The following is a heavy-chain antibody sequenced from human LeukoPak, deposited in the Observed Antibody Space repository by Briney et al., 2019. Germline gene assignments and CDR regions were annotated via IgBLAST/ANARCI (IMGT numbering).Heavy chain of an antibody. CDR3: ARVGRGDHTWGSYYCDH. CDR2: ISSSGKT. D-gene: IGHD3-16*01. V-gene: IGHV4-59*12. Sequence: SETLSLTCTVSGDSFGTSQWSWLRQPPGKGVEWIGYISSSGKTSYNPSLRSRLTTSVDTSKKQFSLKLTSVTVADTAVYFCARVGRGDHTWGSYYCDHWGQGTLVSVSS. CDR1: GDSFGTSQ. J-gene: IGHJ4*02.